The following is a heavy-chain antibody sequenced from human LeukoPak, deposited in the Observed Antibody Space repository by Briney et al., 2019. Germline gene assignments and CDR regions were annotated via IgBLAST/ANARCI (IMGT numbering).Heavy chain of an antibody. D-gene: IGHD2-2*03. CDR1: GFTVSSNY. V-gene: IGHV3-53*01. CDR3: AKDGYCSSTNCYPAPY. Sequence: GGSLRLSCAASGFTVSSNYMTWVRQAPGKGLEWVSIIYSGGSTYYADSVKGRFTISRDNFKNTLYLQLNSLRAEDTAVYYCAKDGYCSSTNCYPAPYWGQGTLVTVSS. J-gene: IGHJ4*02. CDR2: IYSGGST.